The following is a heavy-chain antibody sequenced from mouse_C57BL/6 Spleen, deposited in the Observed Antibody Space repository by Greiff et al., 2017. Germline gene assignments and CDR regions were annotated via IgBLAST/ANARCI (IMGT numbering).Heavy chain of an antibody. J-gene: IGHJ1*03. D-gene: IGHD4-1*01. CDR2: IDPEDGET. Sequence: VQLQQSGAELVKPGASVKLSCTASGFNIKDYYMHWVKQRTEQGLEWIGRIDPEDGETKYAPKFPGKATITADTSSNTAYLQLSSLTSGDTAVDYCARRDWDGYFDVWGTGTTVTVSS. CDR3: ARRDWDGYFDV. V-gene: IGHV14-2*01. CDR1: GFNIKDYY.